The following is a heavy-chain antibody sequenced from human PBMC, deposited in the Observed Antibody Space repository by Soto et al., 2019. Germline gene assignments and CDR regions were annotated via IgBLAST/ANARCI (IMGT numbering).Heavy chain of an antibody. D-gene: IGHD2-2*01. CDR1: GASISSGAYC. CDR2: IYYSGNT. J-gene: IGHJ5*02. CDR3: TRGKISTTTPQRNWFDP. Sequence: SETLSLTCTVSGASISSGAYCWSWIRQHPGKDLEWIGDIYYSGNTYYNPSLKSRVTLSVDTSMNQFSLKLSSVTAADTAVYYCTRGKISTTTPQRNWFDPWGQGTLVTVSS. V-gene: IGHV4-31*03.